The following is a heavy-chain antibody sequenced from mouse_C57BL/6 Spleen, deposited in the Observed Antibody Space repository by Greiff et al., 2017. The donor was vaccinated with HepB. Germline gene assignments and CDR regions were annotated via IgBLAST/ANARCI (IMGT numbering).Heavy chain of an antibody. CDR1: GYTFTSYW. D-gene: IGHD3-2*02. V-gene: IGHV1-50*01. CDR3: AGRQLRPAMDY. CDR2: IDPSDSYT. Sequence: QVQLQQPGAELVKPGASVKLSCKASGYTFTSYWMQWVKQRPGQGLEWIGEIDPSDSYTNYNQKFKGKSTLTVDTSSSTAYMQLSSLSSEDSAVYCCAGRQLRPAMDYWGQGTSVTVSS. J-gene: IGHJ4*01.